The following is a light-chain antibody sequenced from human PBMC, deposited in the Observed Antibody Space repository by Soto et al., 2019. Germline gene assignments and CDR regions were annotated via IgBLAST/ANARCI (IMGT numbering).Light chain of an antibody. Sequence: ELVLTQSPGTLSLSPGERAILSCRASQSVSSSYLAWYQQKPGQAPRLLIYGASTRATGIPARFSGSGSGTEFTLTISSLQSEDFAVYYCQQYNNWPRTFGQGTKVDIK. CDR2: GAS. V-gene: IGKV3-15*01. CDR3: QQYNNWPRT. J-gene: IGKJ1*01. CDR1: QSVSSSY.